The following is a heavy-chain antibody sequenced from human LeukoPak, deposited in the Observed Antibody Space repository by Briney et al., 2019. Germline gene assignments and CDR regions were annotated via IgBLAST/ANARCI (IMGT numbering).Heavy chain of an antibody. J-gene: IGHJ4*02. CDR2: IYYSGST. CDR3: ARGSRVGPTPYFDY. Sequence: SETLSLTCTVSGGSIRSYYWSWIRQPPGKGLECIGYIYYSGSTNYNPSLKSRVTISVDTSKNQFSLKLTSVTAADTAVSYCARGSRVGPTPYFDYWGQGTLVTVSS. V-gene: IGHV4-59*01. D-gene: IGHD1-26*01. CDR1: GGSIRSYY.